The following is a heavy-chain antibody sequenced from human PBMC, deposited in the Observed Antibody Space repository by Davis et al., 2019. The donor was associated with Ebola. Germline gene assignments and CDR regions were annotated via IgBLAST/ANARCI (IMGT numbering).Heavy chain of an antibody. CDR1: GYSFTSYW. J-gene: IGHJ6*02. CDR3: ARHLVATLGGMDV. V-gene: IGHV5-51*01. D-gene: IGHD5-12*01. CDR2: IYPGDSDT. Sequence: GGSLRLSCKGSGYSFTSYWIGWVRQMPGKGLEWMGIIYPGDSDTRYSPSFQGQVTISADKSIGTAYLQWSSLKASDTAMYYCARHLVATLGGMDVWGQGTTVTVSS.